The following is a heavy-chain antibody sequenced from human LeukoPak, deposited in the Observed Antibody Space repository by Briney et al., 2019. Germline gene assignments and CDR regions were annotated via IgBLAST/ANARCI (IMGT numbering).Heavy chain of an antibody. D-gene: IGHD3-16*01. V-gene: IGHV4-59*01. CDR2: ISYSGST. CDR3: ARDGGATGGFDP. Sequence: NPSETLSLTCAVYGGSFSGYYWSWIRQPPGKGLEWIGYISYSGSTNYNPSLKSRVTISLDTSKIQFSLKLTSVTAADTAVYYCARDGGATGGFDPWGQGTLVTVSS. J-gene: IGHJ5*02. CDR1: GGSFSGYY.